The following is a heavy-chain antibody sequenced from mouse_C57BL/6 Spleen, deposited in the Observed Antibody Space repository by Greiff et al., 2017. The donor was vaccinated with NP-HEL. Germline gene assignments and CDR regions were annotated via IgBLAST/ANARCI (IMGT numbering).Heavy chain of an antibody. V-gene: IGHV5-16*01. CDR3: ARVPYGSSLDY. D-gene: IGHD1-1*01. J-gene: IGHJ2*01. CDR2: INYDGSST. Sequence: DVKLVESEGGLVQPGSSMKLSCTASGFTFSDYYMAWVRQVPEKGLEWVANINYDGSSTYYLDSLKSRFIISRDNAKNILYLQMSSLKSEDTATYYCARVPYGSSLDYWGQGTTLTVSS. CDR1: GFTFSDYY.